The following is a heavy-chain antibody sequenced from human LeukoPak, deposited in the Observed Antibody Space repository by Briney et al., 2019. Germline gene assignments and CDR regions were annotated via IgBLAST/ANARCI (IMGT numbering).Heavy chain of an antibody. D-gene: IGHD6-19*01. Sequence: GESLQISCKGSGSSFTSYWIGWVRQLPGKGLEWMGILYPGDSDTRYSPSFQGQVTISADKSISTAYLQWSSLKASDTAMYYCARLYSSGWTGYFDFWGQGTLVTVSS. J-gene: IGHJ4*02. CDR2: LYPGDSDT. V-gene: IGHV5-51*01. CDR3: ARLYSSGWTGYFDF. CDR1: GSSFTSYW.